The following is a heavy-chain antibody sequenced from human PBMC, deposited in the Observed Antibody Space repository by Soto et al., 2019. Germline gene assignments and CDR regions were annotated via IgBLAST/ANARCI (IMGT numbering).Heavy chain of an antibody. CDR2: IYHSGGT. V-gene: IGHV4-30-2*01. D-gene: IGHD1-26*01. CDR3: VRQGIGALHRLVDV. Sequence: SETLSLTCGVSGGSISGGGYSWSWIRQPPGKGLEWIGYIYHSGGTSYNPALKSRVTISADTSTKQFSLRLSSVTAADTAVYYCVRQGIGALHRLVDVWGHGTTVTVSS. CDR1: GGSISGGGYS. J-gene: IGHJ6*02.